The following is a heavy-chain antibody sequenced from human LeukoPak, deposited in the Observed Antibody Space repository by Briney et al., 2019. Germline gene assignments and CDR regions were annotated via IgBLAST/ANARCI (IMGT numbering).Heavy chain of an antibody. CDR1: GGSISSYY. CDR2: IYYSGST. V-gene: IGHV4-59*01. J-gene: IGHJ3*02. CDR3: ARAWVYYDILTGYQAFDAFDI. Sequence: SETLSLTCTVSGGSISSYYWSWIRQPPGKGLEWIGYIYYSGSTNYNPSLKSRVTISVDTSKNQFSLKLSSVTAADTAVYYCARAWVYYDILTGYQAFDAFDIWGQGTMVTVSS. D-gene: IGHD3-9*01.